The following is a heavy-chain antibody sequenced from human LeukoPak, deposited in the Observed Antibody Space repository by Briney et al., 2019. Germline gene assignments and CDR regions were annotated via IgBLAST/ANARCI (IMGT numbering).Heavy chain of an antibody. Sequence: GGSLRLSCAASGFTFSSHGMHWVRQAPGKGLEWVAFIRYDGSNEYYGDSVKGRFTISRDNSKNTLYLQMKSLRIEDTAVYYCAKGRTAVAGTDSWGQGTLVTLSS. CDR3: AKGRTAVAGTDS. CDR1: GFTFSSHG. V-gene: IGHV3-30*02. J-gene: IGHJ4*02. D-gene: IGHD6-19*01. CDR2: IRYDGSNE.